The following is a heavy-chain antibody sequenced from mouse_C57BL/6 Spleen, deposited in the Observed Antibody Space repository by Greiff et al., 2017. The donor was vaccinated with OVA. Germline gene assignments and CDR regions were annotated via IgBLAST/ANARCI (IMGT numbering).Heavy chain of an antibody. CDR3: ARSIYDGYYGAIDY. D-gene: IGHD2-3*01. J-gene: IGHJ4*01. V-gene: IGHV1-50*01. Sequence: QVQLQQPGAELVKPGASVKLSCKASGYTFTSYWMQWVKQRPGQGLEWIGEIDPSDSYTNYNQKFTGKAPLTVATYSSTTYMQLISVTSEDSAVYYCARSIYDGYYGAIDYWGQGTSVTVSS. CDR1: GYTFTSYW. CDR2: IDPSDSYT.